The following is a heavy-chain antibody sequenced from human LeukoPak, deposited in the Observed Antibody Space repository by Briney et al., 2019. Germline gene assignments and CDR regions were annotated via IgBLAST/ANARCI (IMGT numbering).Heavy chain of an antibody. D-gene: IGHD1-26*01. CDR3: ARTGIVGATSWFDP. CDR2: TYYRCKWYH. J-gene: IGHJ5*02. Sequence: SQTLSLTCAISGDSVSSNSAAWNWIRQSPSRGLEWLGRTYYRCKWYHDYALSVKSRITLDPDTSKNQVSLQLNSVTPEDTAVYYCARTGIVGATSWFDPWGQGTLVTVSS. V-gene: IGHV6-1*01. CDR1: GDSVSSNSAA.